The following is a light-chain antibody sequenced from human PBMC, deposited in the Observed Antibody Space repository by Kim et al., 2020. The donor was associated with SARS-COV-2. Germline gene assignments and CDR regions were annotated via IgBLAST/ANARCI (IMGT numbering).Light chain of an antibody. CDR1: HGISSY. Sequence: IGDSVTNTGRACHGISSYLALYQQKPGKSPNLLFYAASTLQSEVPSRFGCSGSVTDFTIPFSCLQSEDFATYNCQEYYIYPHTFGQGTKLEN. V-gene: IGKV1-8*01. J-gene: IGKJ2*01. CDR3: QEYYIYPHT. CDR2: AAS.